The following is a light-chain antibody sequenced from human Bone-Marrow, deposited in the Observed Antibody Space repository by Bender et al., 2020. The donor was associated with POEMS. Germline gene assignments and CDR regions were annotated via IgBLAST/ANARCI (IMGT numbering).Light chain of an antibody. CDR2: QDS. Sequence: SYELTQPPSVSVSPGQTASITCSGDKLGDKYACWYQQKPGQSPVQVIYQDSERPSGIPERFSGSNSGNTATLTISGTQGMDEADYYCQAWDSSTVVFGGGTKLTVL. J-gene: IGLJ2*01. V-gene: IGLV3-1*01. CDR1: KLGDKY. CDR3: QAWDSSTVV.